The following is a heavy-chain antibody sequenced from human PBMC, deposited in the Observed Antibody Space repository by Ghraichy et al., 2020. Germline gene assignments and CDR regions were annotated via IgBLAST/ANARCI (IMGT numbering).Heavy chain of an antibody. CDR1: GFTFNEYW. CDR3: ARSSTAASLDV. Sequence: LSLTCAASGFTFNEYWMTWVRLAPGKGLEWVAYINRDGSDMNYVDSVEGRFIISRDIAENSLYLQMNSLRAEDTAVYYCARSSTAASLDVWGQGTTVTVSS. J-gene: IGHJ6*02. D-gene: IGHD6-6*01. V-gene: IGHV3-7*01. CDR2: INRDGSDM.